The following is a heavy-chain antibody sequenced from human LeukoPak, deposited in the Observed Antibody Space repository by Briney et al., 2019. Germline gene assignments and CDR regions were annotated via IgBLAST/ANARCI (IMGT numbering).Heavy chain of an antibody. J-gene: IGHJ5*02. CDR2: IIPIFGTA. CDR1: GGTFSSYA. V-gene: IGHV1-69*05. CDR3: ARDRVVGLAPFDP. D-gene: IGHD2-15*01. Sequence: ASVKVSCKASGGTFSSYAISWVRQAPGQGLEWMGGIIPIFGTANYAQKFQGRVTITMDTSASTAYMELSSLRSEDTAVYYCARDRVVGLAPFDPWGQGTLVTVSS.